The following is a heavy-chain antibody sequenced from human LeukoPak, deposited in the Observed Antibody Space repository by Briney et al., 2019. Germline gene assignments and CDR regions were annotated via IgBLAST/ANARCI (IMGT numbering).Heavy chain of an antibody. CDR3: ARDGHMGGYPEHTYY. Sequence: ASVKVSCKDSGYTFTSYGMSWVGQAPGEGGEGMGWISDYNGNKNYSQKLQGRDTITTDKNTSTAYIELRSLRSDDTAVYYCARDGHMGGYPEHTYYWGQGTLVTFSS. V-gene: IGHV1-18*01. D-gene: IGHD3-22*01. CDR1: GYTFTSYG. CDR2: ISDYNGNK. J-gene: IGHJ4*02.